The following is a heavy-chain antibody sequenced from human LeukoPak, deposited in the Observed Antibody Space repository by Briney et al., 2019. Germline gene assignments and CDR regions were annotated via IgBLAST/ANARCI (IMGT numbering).Heavy chain of an antibody. J-gene: IGHJ4*02. CDR1: GFTFSSYW. V-gene: IGHV3-74*01. Sequence: GGSLRLSCAASGFTFSSYWMHWVRQAPGKGLVWVSRINSDGSSTSYADSVKGRFTISRGNAKNTLYLQMNSLRAEDTAVYYCNRPPRYCSSTSCPDYWGQGTLVTVSS. D-gene: IGHD2-2*01. CDR2: INSDGSST. CDR3: NRPPRYCSSTSCPDY.